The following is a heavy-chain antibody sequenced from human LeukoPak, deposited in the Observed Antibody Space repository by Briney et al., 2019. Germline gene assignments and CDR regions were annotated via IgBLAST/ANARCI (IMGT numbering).Heavy chain of an antibody. Sequence: ASVKVSCKASGYTFTRYYLHSVRQAPGQGLEWMGIINPSDGGTTYAQKFQGRVTMTRDTSTSTVYMELSSLRSEDTAVYYCAYYGSGSPRWDVWGKGTTVTVSS. CDR2: INPSDGGT. CDR3: AYYGSGSPRWDV. V-gene: IGHV1-46*01. CDR1: GYTFTRYY. D-gene: IGHD3-10*01. J-gene: IGHJ6*04.